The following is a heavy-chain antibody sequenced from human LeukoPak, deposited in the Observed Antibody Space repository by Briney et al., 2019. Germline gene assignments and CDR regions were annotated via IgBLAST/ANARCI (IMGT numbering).Heavy chain of an antibody. Sequence: GGSLRLSCAASGFTFSSYSMNWVRQAPGKGLEWVSLISWDGGSAYYADSVKGRFTISRDNSKNSLYLQMNSLRTEDTALYYCATSITIFGVARGDAFDIWGQGTMVTVSS. CDR2: ISWDGGSA. V-gene: IGHV3-43*01. CDR3: ATSITIFGVARGDAFDI. D-gene: IGHD3-3*01. J-gene: IGHJ3*02. CDR1: GFTFSSYS.